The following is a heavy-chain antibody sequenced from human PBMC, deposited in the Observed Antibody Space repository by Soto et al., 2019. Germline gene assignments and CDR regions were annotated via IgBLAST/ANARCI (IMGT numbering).Heavy chain of an antibody. V-gene: IGHV1-8*01. CDR3: ARGRSDYGDQYDY. Sequence: QVQLVQSGAEVKKPGASVKVSCKASGYTFTSYDINWVRQATGQGLEWMGWMKPNSGNTGDAQKFQGRLTMTRNTSISTAYMELSSLRSEDTAVYYCARGRSDYGDQYDYWGKGTLVTVSS. J-gene: IGHJ4*02. D-gene: IGHD4-17*01. CDR1: GYTFTSYD. CDR2: MKPNSGNT.